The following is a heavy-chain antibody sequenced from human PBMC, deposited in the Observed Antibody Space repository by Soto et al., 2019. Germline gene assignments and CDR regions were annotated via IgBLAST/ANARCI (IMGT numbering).Heavy chain of an antibody. CDR2: ISSSSSYI. J-gene: IGHJ3*02. V-gene: IGHV3-21*01. D-gene: IGHD6-19*01. Sequence: PGGSLRLSCAASGFTFSSYSMNWVRQAPGKGLEWVSSISSSSSYIYYADSVKGRFTISRDNAKNSLYLQMNSLRAEDTAVYYCARTRGSGLKSDAFDIWGQGTMVTVSS. CDR1: GFTFSSYS. CDR3: ARTRGSGLKSDAFDI.